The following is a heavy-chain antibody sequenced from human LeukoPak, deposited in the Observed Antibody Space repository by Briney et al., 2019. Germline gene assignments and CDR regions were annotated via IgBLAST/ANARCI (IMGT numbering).Heavy chain of an antibody. V-gene: IGHV1-8*01. CDR2: MNPNSGNT. CDR1: GYTFTSYD. J-gene: IGHJ4*02. CDR3: ARDNNYDFWSGYPYYFDY. D-gene: IGHD3-3*01. Sequence: GASVKVSCKASGYTFTSYDINWVRQATGQGLEWMGWMNPNSGNTGYAQKFQGRVTMTRNTSISTAYMELSSLRSEDTAVYYCARDNNYDFWSGYPYYFDYWGQGTLVTVSS.